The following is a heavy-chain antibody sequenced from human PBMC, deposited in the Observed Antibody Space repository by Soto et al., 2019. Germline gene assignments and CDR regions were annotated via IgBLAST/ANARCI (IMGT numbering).Heavy chain of an antibody. CDR3: ARARSPDYYGMDV. J-gene: IGHJ6*02. D-gene: IGHD1-26*01. CDR1: GFTFSNHW. V-gene: IGHV3-74*01. Sequence: GGSLILSCAASGFTFSNHWTHWVRQAPGKGLVWVSRINSDGSSTNYADSVKGRFTISRDNAKNTLYLQMNSLRAEDTAVYYCARARSPDYYGMDVWGQGTTVTVSS. CDR2: INSDGSST.